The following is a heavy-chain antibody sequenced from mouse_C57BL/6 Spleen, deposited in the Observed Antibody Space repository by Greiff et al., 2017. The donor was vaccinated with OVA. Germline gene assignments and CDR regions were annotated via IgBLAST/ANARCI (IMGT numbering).Heavy chain of an antibody. J-gene: IGHJ2*02. CDR1: GFTFTDYY. V-gene: IGHV7-3*01. D-gene: IGHD2-1*01. Sequence: EVQLVESGGGLVQPGGSLSLSCAASGFTFTDYYMSWVRQPPGKALEWLGFIRNKANGYTTEYSASVKGRFTISRDNSQSILYLQMNALRAEDSATYYCARYGNYNYIDYWGQGTSLTVSS. CDR2: IRNKANGYTT. CDR3: ARYGNYNYIDY.